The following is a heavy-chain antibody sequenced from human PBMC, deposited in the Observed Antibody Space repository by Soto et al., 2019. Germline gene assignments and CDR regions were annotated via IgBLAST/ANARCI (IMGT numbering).Heavy chain of an antibody. D-gene: IGHD6-13*01. J-gene: IGHJ6*02. CDR1: GYTLTXLS. Sequence: ASVKVSCKVSGYTLTXLSMHWVRQAPGKGLEWMGGFDPEDGETIYAQKFQGRVTMTEDTSTDTAYMELSSPRSEDTAVYYCATKGRWYVGYYYYGMDVWGQGTTVTVSS. CDR3: ATKGRWYVGYYYYGMDV. CDR2: FDPEDGET. V-gene: IGHV1-24*01.